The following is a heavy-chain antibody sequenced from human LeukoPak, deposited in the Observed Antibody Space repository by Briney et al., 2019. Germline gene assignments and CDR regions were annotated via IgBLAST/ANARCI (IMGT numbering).Heavy chain of an antibody. CDR1: GFTFSSYA. D-gene: IGHD1-26*01. V-gene: IGHV3-23*01. J-gene: IGHJ4*02. CDR2: ISGSGGST. CDR3: AKDLYSGSQGLDY. Sequence: GGSLRPSCAASGFTFSSYAMSWVRQAPGKGLEWVSAISGSGGSTYYADSVKGRFTISRDNSKNTLYLQMNSLRAEDTAVYYCAKDLYSGSQGLDYWGQGTLVTVSS.